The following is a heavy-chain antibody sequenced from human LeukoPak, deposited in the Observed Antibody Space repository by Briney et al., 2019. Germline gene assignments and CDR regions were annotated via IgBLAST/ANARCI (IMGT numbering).Heavy chain of an antibody. CDR1: GGSISSGDYY. D-gene: IGHD3-9*01. CDR2: IYYSGST. Sequence: SETLSLTCTVSGGSISSGDYYWSWIRQPPGKGLEWIGYIYYSGSTYYNPSLKSRVNISVDTSKNQFSLKLSSVTAADTAVYYCARDKEYRSYYDVLTGYSIFDYWGQGTLVTVSS. V-gene: IGHV4-30-4*01. CDR3: ARDKEYRSYYDVLTGYSIFDY. J-gene: IGHJ4*02.